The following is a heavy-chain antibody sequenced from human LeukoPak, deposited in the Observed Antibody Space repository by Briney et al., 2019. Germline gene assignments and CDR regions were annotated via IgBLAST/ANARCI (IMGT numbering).Heavy chain of an antibody. D-gene: IGHD3-3*01. CDR3: ARGSPFQYYDFWSGYRGPYYYGMDV. CDR2: ISYDGSNK. CDR1: GFTFSSYA. V-gene: IGHV3-30-3*01. Sequence: GRSLRLSCAASGFTFSSYAMHWVRQAPGKGLEWVAVISYDGSNKYYADSVKGRFTISRDNSKNTLYLQMNSLRAEDTAVYYCARGSPFQYYDFWSGYRGPYYYGMDVWGQGTTVTVSS. J-gene: IGHJ6*02.